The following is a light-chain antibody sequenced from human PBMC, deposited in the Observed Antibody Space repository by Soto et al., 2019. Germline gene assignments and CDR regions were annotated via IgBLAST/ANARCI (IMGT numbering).Light chain of an antibody. V-gene: IGKV3-11*01. CDR1: QSVSSY. CDR3: QQRSNWPLT. J-gene: IGKJ4*01. Sequence: EIVLTQSPATLSLSPGERATLSCRASQSVSSYLAWYQQKPGQAPRLLIYDASNRATGIPARFSGSGSGTDFTLTISSLEPEDVAFYCWQQRSNWPLTFGGGTKVEIK. CDR2: DAS.